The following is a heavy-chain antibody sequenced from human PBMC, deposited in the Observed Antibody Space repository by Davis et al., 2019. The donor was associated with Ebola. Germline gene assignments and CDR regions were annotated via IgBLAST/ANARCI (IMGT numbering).Heavy chain of an antibody. CDR3: ARDHSYDYVWGSYRPNWFDP. CDR2: INPNSGGT. J-gene: IGHJ5*02. D-gene: IGHD3-16*02. V-gene: IGHV1-2*02. CDR1: GYTFTGYY. Sequence: ASVKVSCKASGYTFTGYYMHWVRQAPGQGLEWMGWINPNSGGTNYAQKFQGRVTMTRDTSISTAYMELSRLRSDDTAVYYCARDHSYDYVWGSYRPNWFDPWGQGTLVTVSS.